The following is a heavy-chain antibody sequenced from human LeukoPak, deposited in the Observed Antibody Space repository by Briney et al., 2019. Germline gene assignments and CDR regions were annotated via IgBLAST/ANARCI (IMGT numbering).Heavy chain of an antibody. Sequence: GGTLRLSCAASGFTFSSYGMSWVRQAPGKGLEWVSAISGSGGSTYYADSVKGRFTISRDNSKNTLYLQMNSLRAEDTAVYYCARGSSGWYGLFGYWGQGTLVTVSS. J-gene: IGHJ4*02. CDR1: GFTFSSYG. D-gene: IGHD6-19*01. CDR2: ISGSGGST. V-gene: IGHV3-23*01. CDR3: ARGSSGWYGLFGY.